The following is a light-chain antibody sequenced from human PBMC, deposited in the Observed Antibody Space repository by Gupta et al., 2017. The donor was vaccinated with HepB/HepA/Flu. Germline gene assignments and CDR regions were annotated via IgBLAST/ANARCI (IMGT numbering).Light chain of an antibody. CDR3: QEKDHTPRT. V-gene: IGKV1-39*01. J-gene: IGKJ4*01. CDR2: AAS. Sequence: DIQMTQSPSSLSASVGDRVTITCRASQSISRYLNWYQQKPGKAPELLIYAASTLQTGVPSRFSGSGSGTDFTLTVSSLQPEDFANYYCQEKDHTPRTFGGGTKVEIK. CDR1: QSISRY.